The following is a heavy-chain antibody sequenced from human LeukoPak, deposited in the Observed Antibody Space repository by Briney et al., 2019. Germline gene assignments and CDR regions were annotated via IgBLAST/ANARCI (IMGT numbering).Heavy chain of an antibody. CDR1: GYSFSNDW. D-gene: IGHD5-24*01. Sequence: GESLKISCKGSGYSFSNDWIGWVRQMPGKGLEWMGIIYPDDSDTRYSPSFQGQVTISADKSIATAYLQWSRLKASDTAMYYCARPVEMATSPFDYWGQGTLVTVSS. CDR2: IYPDDSDT. V-gene: IGHV5-51*01. J-gene: IGHJ4*02. CDR3: ARPVEMATSPFDY.